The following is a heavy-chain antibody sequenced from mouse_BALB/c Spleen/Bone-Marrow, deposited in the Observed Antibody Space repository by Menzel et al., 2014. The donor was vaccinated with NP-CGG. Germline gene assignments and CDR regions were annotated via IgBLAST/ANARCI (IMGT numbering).Heavy chain of an antibody. Sequence: EVKVVESGGGLVQPGGSLRLSCATSGFTFXDYYMSWVRQPPGKALEWLGFIRNKANGYTTEYSASVKGRFTISRDNSHSILYLQMNTLRAEDSATYYCAVRGITTATGAMDYWGQGTSVTVSS. CDR2: IRNKANGYTT. CDR3: AVRGITTATGAMDY. D-gene: IGHD1-2*01. V-gene: IGHV7-3*02. CDR1: GFTFXDYY. J-gene: IGHJ4*01.